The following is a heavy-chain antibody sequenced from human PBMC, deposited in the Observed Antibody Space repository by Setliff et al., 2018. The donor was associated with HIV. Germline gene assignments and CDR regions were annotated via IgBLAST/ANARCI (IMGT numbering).Heavy chain of an antibody. CDR2: IYYSGST. J-gene: IGHJ4*02. CDR1: GGSIYGSDYY. CDR3: ARQGQLGSE. D-gene: IGHD1-1*01. V-gene: IGHV4-39*01. Sequence: SETLSLTCTVSGGSIYGSDYYWGWIRQPPGKGLESIGSIYYSGSTYYKPSLKSRVTISVDTSKNQFSLKLSSVTAADTAVYYCARQGQLGSEWGQGTLVTVSS.